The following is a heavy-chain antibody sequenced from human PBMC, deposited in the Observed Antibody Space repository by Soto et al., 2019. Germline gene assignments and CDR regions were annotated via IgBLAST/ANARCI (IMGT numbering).Heavy chain of an antibody. Sequence: GGSLRLSCAASGFTFDDYTMHWVRQAPGKGLEWVSLISWDGGSTYYADSVKGRFTISRDNSKNSLYLQMNSLRTEDTAVYYCAKEAAAGIDDWGQRTLGT. J-gene: IGHJ4*02. CDR3: AKEAAAGIDD. CDR2: ISWDGGST. D-gene: IGHD6-13*01. V-gene: IGHV3-43*01. CDR1: GFTFDDYT.